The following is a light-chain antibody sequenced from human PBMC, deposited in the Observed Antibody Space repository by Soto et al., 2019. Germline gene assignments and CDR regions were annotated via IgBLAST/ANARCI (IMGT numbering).Light chain of an antibody. V-gene: IGKV1-13*02. CDR1: QDIRGA. Sequence: AIQVTQSPSSLSASVGDRVTITCRASQDIRGALAWYQQKPGKPPRLLIYDVSTLESGVPSRFSGSSSGTEFTLTLSSLQSEDFGTYLCQQFNSYPITFGHGTRREIK. J-gene: IGKJ5*01. CDR2: DVS. CDR3: QQFNSYPIT.